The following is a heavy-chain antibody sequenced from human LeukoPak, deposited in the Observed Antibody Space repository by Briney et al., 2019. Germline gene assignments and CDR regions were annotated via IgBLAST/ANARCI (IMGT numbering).Heavy chain of an antibody. V-gene: IGHV4-59*01. Sequence: SETLSLTCIVSGDSISLFYWSWIRQPPGTGLEWIGYIHYSGRNNYNLSLKSRVTMSLDTSKNHFSLKLRSVTAADTAVYYCARVSPDTATDYGWFDPWGQGSLVTVSS. J-gene: IGHJ5*02. CDR3: ARVSPDTATDYGWFDP. D-gene: IGHD5-18*01. CDR1: GDSISLFY. CDR2: IHYSGRN.